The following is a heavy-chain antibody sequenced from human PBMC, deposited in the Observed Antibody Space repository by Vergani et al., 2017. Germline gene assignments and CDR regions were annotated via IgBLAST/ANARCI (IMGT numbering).Heavy chain of an antibody. CDR1: GFNFGEYG. V-gene: IGHV3-49*04. D-gene: IGHD2-21*01. CDR3: ARRIVVEPGIPRVDWLDP. J-gene: IGHJ5*02. Sequence: EVQLVESGGDFVQPGRSLRLSCQTSGFNFGEYGVSWVRQAPGKGLEWIGFIRSKTYGATTEYAASVRGRFTISRDDSRGTVYLQMDRLESADTAVYYCARRIVVEPGIPRVDWLDPWGPGTLVTVSS. CDR2: IRSKTYGATT.